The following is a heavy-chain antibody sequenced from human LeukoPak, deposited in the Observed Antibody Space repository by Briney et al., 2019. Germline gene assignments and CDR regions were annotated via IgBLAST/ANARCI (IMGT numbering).Heavy chain of an antibody. V-gene: IGHV4-39*01. D-gene: IGHD1-26*01. CDR2: IYYSGST. CDR1: GGSISSSSYY. Sequence: KPSETLSLTCTVSGGSISSSSYYWGWIRQPPGKGLEWIGSIYYSGSTYYNPSLKSRVTISVDTSKNQFSLKLSSVTAADTAVYYCAITPELSGVNDAFDIWGHGTMVTVSS. J-gene: IGHJ3*02. CDR3: AITPELSGVNDAFDI.